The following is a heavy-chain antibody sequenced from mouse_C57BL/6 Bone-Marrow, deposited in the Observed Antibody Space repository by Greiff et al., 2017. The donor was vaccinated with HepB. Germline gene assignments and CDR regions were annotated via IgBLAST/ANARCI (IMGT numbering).Heavy chain of an antibody. V-gene: IGHV1-64*01. CDR1: GYTFTSYW. CDR2: IHPNSGST. J-gene: IGHJ1*03. CDR3: ARSYDGYYWYFDV. D-gene: IGHD2-3*01. Sequence: QVQLQQSGAELVKPGASAKLSCKASGYTFTSYWMHWVKQRPGQGLEWIGMIHPNSGSTNYNEKFKSKATLTVDKSSSTAYMQLSSLTSEDSAVYYCARSYDGYYWYFDVWGTGTTVTVSS.